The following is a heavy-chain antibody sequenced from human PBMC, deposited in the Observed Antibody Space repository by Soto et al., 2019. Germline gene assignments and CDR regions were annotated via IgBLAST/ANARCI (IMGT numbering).Heavy chain of an antibody. J-gene: IGHJ6*02. Sequence: SVKVSCKASGGTFSSYAISWVRQAPGQGLEWMGGIIPIFGTANYAQKFQGRVTITADESTSTAYMELSSLRSEDTAVYYCARGGRMFYYDSSGPIYGMDVWGQGTTVTVSS. CDR2: IIPIFGTA. D-gene: IGHD3-22*01. CDR3: ARGGRMFYYDSSGPIYGMDV. V-gene: IGHV1-69*13. CDR1: GGTFSSYA.